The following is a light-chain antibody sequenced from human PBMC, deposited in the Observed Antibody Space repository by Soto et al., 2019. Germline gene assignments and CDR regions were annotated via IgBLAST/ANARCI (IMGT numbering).Light chain of an antibody. J-gene: IGKJ1*01. CDR2: RAS. V-gene: IGKV3-20*01. Sequence: MGLTQSPGTLSLSQGETATLSCRASQSFSSSNLAWYQQRPGQAPRLLIYRASNRATGIPDRFSGSGSGTDFTLTISSLEPEDFAVYYCQQYRTFGQGTKVDIK. CDR3: QQYRT. CDR1: QSFSSSN.